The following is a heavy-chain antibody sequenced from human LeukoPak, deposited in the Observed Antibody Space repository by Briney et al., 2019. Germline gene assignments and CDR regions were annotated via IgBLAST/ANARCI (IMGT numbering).Heavy chain of an antibody. CDR1: GYTLTELS. V-gene: IGHV1-24*01. CDR3: ATDAQTETTTDLDY. J-gene: IGHJ4*02. CDR2: FDPEDGET. Sequence: ASVKVSCKVSGYTLTELSMHWVRQAPGKGLEWMGGFDPEDGETIYAQKFQGRVTMTEDTSTDTAYMELSSLRSEDTAVYYCATDAQTETTTDLDYWGQGTLVTVSS. D-gene: IGHD1-7*01.